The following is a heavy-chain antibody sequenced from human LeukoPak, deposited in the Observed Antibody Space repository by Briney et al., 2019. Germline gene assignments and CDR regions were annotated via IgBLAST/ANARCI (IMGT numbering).Heavy chain of an antibody. CDR3: ARGKYSSSWYPRRWFDP. D-gene: IGHD6-13*01. Sequence: PETLSLTCAVYGGSFSGYYWSWIRQPPGKGLEWIGEINHSGSTNYNPSLKSRVTISVDTSKNQFSLKLSSVTAADTAVYYCARGKYSSSWYPRRWFDPWGQGTLVTVSS. CDR2: INHSGST. J-gene: IGHJ5*02. CDR1: GGSFSGYY. V-gene: IGHV4-34*01.